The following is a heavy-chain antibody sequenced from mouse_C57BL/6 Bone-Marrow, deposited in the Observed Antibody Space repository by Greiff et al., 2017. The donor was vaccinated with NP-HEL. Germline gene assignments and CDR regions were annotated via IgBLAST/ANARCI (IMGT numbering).Heavy chain of an antibody. CDR3: TRSLGYFDV. J-gene: IGHJ1*03. CDR1: GYTFTDYE. V-gene: IGHV1-15*01. CDR2: IDPETGGT. Sequence: QVQLKESGAELVRPGASVTLSCKASGYTFTDYEMHWVKQTPVHGLEWIGAIDPETGGTAYNQKFKGKAILTADKSSSTAYMELRSLTSEDSAVYYCTRSLGYFDVWGTGTTVTVSS.